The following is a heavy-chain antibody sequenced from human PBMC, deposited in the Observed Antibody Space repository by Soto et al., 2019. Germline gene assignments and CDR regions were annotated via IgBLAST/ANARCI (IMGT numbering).Heavy chain of an antibody. D-gene: IGHD5-18*01. CDR2: INPSGGST. J-gene: IGHJ6*02. CDR3: ARGGYSYGTIRLYYYYGMDV. Sequence: GASVKVSCKASGYTFTSYYMHWVRQAPGQGLEWMGIINPSGGSTSYAQKFQGRVTMTRDTSTSTVYMELSSLRSEDTAVYYCARGGYSYGTIRLYYYYGMDVWGQGTTVTVSS. CDR1: GYTFTSYY. V-gene: IGHV1-46*01.